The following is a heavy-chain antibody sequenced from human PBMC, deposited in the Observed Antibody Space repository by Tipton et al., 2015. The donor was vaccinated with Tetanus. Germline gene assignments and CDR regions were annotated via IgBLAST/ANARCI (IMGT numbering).Heavy chain of an antibody. J-gene: IGHJ4*02. CDR2: ISYSGSS. CDR3: ARGRNWGTDY. V-gene: IGHV4-61*01. Sequence: TLSLTCTVSGGSVSSGSYCWNWIRQPPGKGLEWIGYISYSGSSSFNPSLYGRVTMSVDKSKNQFSLNLNSVTAADTAVYYCARGRNWGTDYWGQGILVTVSS. CDR1: GGSVSSGSYC. D-gene: IGHD7-27*01.